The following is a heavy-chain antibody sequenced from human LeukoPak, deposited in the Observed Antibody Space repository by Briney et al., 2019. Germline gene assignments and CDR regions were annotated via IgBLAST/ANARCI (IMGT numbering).Heavy chain of an antibody. Sequence: PGTLSLTCTVSVGSISSYYRNPIRQPPGKGLEWSGYIYSSCITNYNPSLKSRFDISVDTSRNQFSLQLSSVTTADTAVYYCARGYGYYFESWGQGTLVTVS. CDR3: ARGYGYYFES. CDR2: IYSSCIT. V-gene: IGHV4-59*03. CDR1: VGSISSYY. D-gene: IGHD5-18*01. J-gene: IGHJ4*02.